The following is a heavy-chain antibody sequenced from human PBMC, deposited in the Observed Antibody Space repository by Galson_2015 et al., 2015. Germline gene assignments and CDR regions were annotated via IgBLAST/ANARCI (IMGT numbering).Heavy chain of an antibody. D-gene: IGHD3-22*01. CDR2: ISYDGSNK. V-gene: IGHV3-30*18. CDR3: AKDPVVVGYYDSSGYYLDY. CDR1: GFTFSSYG. Sequence: SLRLSCAASGFTFSSYGMHWVRQAPGKGLEWEAVISYDGSNKYYADSVKGRFTISRDNSKNTLYLQMNSLRAEDTAVYYCAKDPVVVGYYDSSGYYLDYWGQGTLVAVSS. J-gene: IGHJ4*02.